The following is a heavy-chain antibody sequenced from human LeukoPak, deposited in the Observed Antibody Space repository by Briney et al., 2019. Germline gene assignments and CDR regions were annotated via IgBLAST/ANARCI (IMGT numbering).Heavy chain of an antibody. V-gene: IGHV3-48*01. CDR3: ARVTDKWGLWGFFDY. D-gene: IGHD4/OR15-4a*01. Sequence: PGGSLGLFCAASGFTFSSFSVNWVRQAPGKGREWGSYLRSRSSTKYYADAVKGRFNNYRDNAKHCLHLAVNTLRGEDPAVYYCARVTDKWGLWGFFDYWGQGTLVTVSS. CDR1: GFTFSSFS. CDR2: LRSRSSTK. J-gene: IGHJ4*02.